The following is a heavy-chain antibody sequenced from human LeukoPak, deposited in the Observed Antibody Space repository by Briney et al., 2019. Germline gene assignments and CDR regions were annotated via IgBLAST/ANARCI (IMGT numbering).Heavy chain of an antibody. J-gene: IGHJ4*02. D-gene: IGHD3-22*01. CDR1: GGSISTYY. CDR3: ARVPYHHDSSGYYYAYFDY. CDR2: IYYSGST. V-gene: IGHV4-59*01. Sequence: SETLSLTCTASGGSISTYYWNWIRQPPGKGLEWIGFIYYSGSTSYNPSLKSRVTISVDTSTNQFSLKLSSVTAADTAVYYCARVPYHHDSSGYYYAYFDYWGQGTLVTVSS.